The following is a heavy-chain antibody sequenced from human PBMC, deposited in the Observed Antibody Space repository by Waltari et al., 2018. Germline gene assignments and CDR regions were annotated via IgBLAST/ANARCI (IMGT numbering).Heavy chain of an antibody. V-gene: IGHV3-33*01. J-gene: IGHJ4*02. CDR3: ARNDYNGNSFDY. CDR2: IWYDVSNK. CDR1: GFTFSSYG. D-gene: IGHD3-10*01. Sequence: QVHLVESGGGVVQPGRSLRLSCAAFGFTFSSYGMPWVRQAPGKGLEGVEVIWYDVSNKHYADSVKGRFTISRDNSKNTLYLQMNSLRAEDTAVYYCARNDYNGNSFDYWGQGTLVTVSS.